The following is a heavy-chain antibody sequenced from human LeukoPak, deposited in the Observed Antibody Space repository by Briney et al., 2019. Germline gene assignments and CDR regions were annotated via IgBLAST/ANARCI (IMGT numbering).Heavy chain of an antibody. V-gene: IGHV3-74*01. CDR1: GFTFDDHT. Sequence: PGGSLRLSCAASGFTFDDHTMHWVRQAPGKGLDWVSRVDSGGTNTIYADSVQGRFTISRDNAKKSLYLQINSLRAEETALYYCARGGPDHAFDVWGQGTMVTVSS. CDR2: VDSGGTNT. D-gene: IGHD1-14*01. J-gene: IGHJ3*01. CDR3: ARGGPDHAFDV.